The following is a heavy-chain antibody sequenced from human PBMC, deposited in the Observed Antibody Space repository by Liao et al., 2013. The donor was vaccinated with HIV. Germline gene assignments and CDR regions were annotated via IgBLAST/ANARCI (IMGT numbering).Heavy chain of an antibody. CDR2: IYYSGST. V-gene: IGHV4-61*01. J-gene: IGHJ6*03. D-gene: IGHD6-13*01. Sequence: QVQLQESGPGLVKPSQTLSLTCTVSGASINSGSYYWNWIRQPPGKGLEWIGNIYYSGSTNYNPSLKSRVTISVDTSKNQFSLKLSSVTAADTAVYYCAGGEGDYSNSWYFRGKDYYYSYMDVWGKGTTVTVSS. CDR1: GASINSGSYY. CDR3: AGGEGDYSNSWYFRGKDYYYSYMDV.